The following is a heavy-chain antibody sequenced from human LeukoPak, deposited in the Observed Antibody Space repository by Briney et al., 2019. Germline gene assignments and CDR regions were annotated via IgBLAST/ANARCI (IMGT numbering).Heavy chain of an antibody. J-gene: IGHJ4*02. CDR2: IYYSGST. Sequence: SETLSLTCTVSGGSISSYYWSWIRQPPGKGLEWIGYIYYSGSTNYNPSLKSRVTISVDTSKNQFSLKLSSVTAADTAAYYCARGISGYYLPDYWGQGTLVTVSS. D-gene: IGHD3-22*01. CDR3: ARGISGYYLPDY. V-gene: IGHV4-59*01. CDR1: GGSISSYY.